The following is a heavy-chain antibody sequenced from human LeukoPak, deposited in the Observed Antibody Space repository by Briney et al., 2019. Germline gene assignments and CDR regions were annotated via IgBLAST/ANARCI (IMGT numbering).Heavy chain of an antibody. V-gene: IGHV4-4*07. D-gene: IGHD6-13*01. J-gene: IGHJ3*02. Sequence: SETLSLTCTVSGGSISSYYWSWIRQPAGKGLEWIGRIYTSGSTNYNPSLKSRVTMSVDTSKNQFSLKLSSVTAADTAVYYCARGAPRRPRIAAAGTASSAFDIWGQGTMVTVSS. CDR2: IYTSGST. CDR1: GGSISSYY. CDR3: ARGAPRRPRIAAAGTASSAFDI.